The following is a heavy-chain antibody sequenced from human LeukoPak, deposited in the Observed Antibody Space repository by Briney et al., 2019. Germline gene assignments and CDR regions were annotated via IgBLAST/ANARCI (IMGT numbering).Heavy chain of an antibody. CDR1: GFDLNTYE. J-gene: IGHJ4*02. V-gene: IGHV3-48*03. Sequence: GGSLRLSCAASGFDLNTYEMNWVRQAPGKGLEWIADITISGHTKNYADSVKGRFTISRDKAGTSLYLQMNSLRVEDTGVYYWARGAPHAYLGGEGPLVTVSS. CDR2: ITISGHTK. CDR3: ARGAPHAYL.